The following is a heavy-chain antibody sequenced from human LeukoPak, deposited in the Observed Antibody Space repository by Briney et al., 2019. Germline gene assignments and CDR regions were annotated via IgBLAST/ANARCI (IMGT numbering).Heavy chain of an antibody. Sequence: SQTLSLTCTVSGGSISSGGYYWSWIRQHPGKGLEWIGYIYYSGSTYYNPSLKSRVTISVDTSKNQFSLKLSSVTAADTAVYYCARASSFDWSLHYYYYGMDVWGQGTTVTVSS. CDR1: GGSISSGGYY. CDR3: ARASSFDWSLHYYYYGMDV. D-gene: IGHD3-9*01. CDR2: IYYSGST. V-gene: IGHV4-31*03. J-gene: IGHJ6*02.